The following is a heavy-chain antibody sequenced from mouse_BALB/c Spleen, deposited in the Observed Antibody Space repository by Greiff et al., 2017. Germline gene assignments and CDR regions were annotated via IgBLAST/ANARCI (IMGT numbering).Heavy chain of an antibody. CDR3: ARSGGNDGAWFAY. V-gene: IGHV1-69*01. CDR2: IDTSDSYT. D-gene: IGHD2-2*01. CDR1: GYTFTDYW. J-gene: IGHJ3*01. Sequence: QVQLQQPGAELVMPGASVKMSCKASGYTFTDYWMHWVKQRPGQGLEWIGAIDTSDSYTSYNQKFKGKATLTVDESSSTAYMQLSSLTSEDSAVYYCARSGGNDGAWFAYWGQGTLVTVSA.